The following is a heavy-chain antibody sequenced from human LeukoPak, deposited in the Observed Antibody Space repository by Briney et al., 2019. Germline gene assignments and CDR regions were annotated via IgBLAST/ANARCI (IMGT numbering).Heavy chain of an antibody. CDR1: GFTFSSYS. D-gene: IGHD6-13*01. Sequence: GGSLRLSCAASGFTFSSYSMNWVRQAPGKGLEWVSSISSSSSYIYYADSVKGRFTISRDNAKNSLYLQMNSLRAEDTAVYYCARDFEQQLAAHDAFDIWGQGTMVTVSS. CDR2: ISSSSSYI. J-gene: IGHJ3*02. V-gene: IGHV3-21*01. CDR3: ARDFEQQLAAHDAFDI.